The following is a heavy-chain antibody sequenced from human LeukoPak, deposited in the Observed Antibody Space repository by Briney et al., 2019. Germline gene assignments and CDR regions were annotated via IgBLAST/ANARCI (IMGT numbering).Heavy chain of an antibody. V-gene: IGHV3-74*01. J-gene: IGHJ4*02. D-gene: IGHD1-26*01. CDR1: GFTFSSYW. CDR3: AREVGDTDY. CDR2: INSDGSTT. Sequence: GGSLRLSCVGSGFTFSSYWMHWVRQAPGKGLVWVSHINSDGSTTNYADSVKGRFTISRDNAKNTLHLQMNSLRAEDTAVYFCAREVGDTDYWGQGTLVTVSS.